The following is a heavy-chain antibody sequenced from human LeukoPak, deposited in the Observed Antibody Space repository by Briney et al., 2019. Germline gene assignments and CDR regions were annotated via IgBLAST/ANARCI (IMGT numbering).Heavy chain of an antibody. CDR1: GGSISSYH. J-gene: IGHJ4*02. D-gene: IGHD3-10*01. V-gene: IGHV4-59*01. CDR2: IYYSRST. CDR3: ARGASGSYVFDY. Sequence: ETLSLTCTVSGGSISSYHWSWIRQPPGKGLEWIGYIYYSRSTNYNPSLKSRVTISVDTSKNQFSLKLSSVTAADTAVYYCARGASGSYVFDYWGQGTLVTVSS.